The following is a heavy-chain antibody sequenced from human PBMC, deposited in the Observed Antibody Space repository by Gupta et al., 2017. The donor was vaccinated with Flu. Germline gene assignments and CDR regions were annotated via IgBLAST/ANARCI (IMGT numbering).Heavy chain of an antibody. CDR3: AHSCELLWFGELLSWFDP. Sequence: QITLKESGPTLVKPTQTLTLTCTFSGFSLSTSGVGVGWIRQPPGKALEWLALIYWDDDKRYSPSLKSRLTITKDTSKNQVVLTMTNMDPVDTATYYCAHSCELLWFGELLSWFDPWGQGTLVTVSS. CDR2: IYWDDDK. V-gene: IGHV2-5*02. CDR1: GFSLSTSGVG. D-gene: IGHD3-10*01. J-gene: IGHJ5*02.